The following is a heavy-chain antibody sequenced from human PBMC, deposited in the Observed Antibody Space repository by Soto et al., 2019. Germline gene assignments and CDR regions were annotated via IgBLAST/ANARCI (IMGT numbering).Heavy chain of an antibody. J-gene: IGHJ4*02. CDR2: ISYDGSNK. CDR1: GFTFSSYG. D-gene: IGHD1-26*01. V-gene: IGHV3-30*18. Sequence: QVQLVESGGGVVQPGRSLRLSCAASGFTFSSYGMHWVRQAPGKGLEWLAVISYDGSNKYYADSVKGRFTISRDNSKNTLYLQMNSLRAENTAMYYWAKDLLVVGLTPAYYWGQGTLVTVSS. CDR3: AKDLLVVGLTPAYY.